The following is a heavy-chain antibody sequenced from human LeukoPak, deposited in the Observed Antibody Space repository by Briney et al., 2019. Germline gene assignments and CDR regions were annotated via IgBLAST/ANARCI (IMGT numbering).Heavy chain of an antibody. CDR2: IYTSGST. V-gene: IGHV4-61*02. D-gene: IGHD2-15*01. Sequence: SETLSLTCTVSGGSISSGSYYWSWIRQPAGKGLEWIGRIYTSGSTNYNPSLKSRVTISVDTSKNQFSLKLISVTAADTAVYYCARVSVADTPPPDPRWYYFDYWGQGTLVTVSS. CDR1: GGSISSGSYY. CDR3: ARVSVADTPPPDPRWYYFDY. J-gene: IGHJ4*02.